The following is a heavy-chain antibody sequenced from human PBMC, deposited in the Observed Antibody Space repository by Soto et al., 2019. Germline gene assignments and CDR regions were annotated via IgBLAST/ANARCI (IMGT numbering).Heavy chain of an antibody. Sequence: SGVSLRLSCAASGFTFTRYSMNWVRQAPGKGLEWVSSISSTTNYIYYGDSMKGRFTISRDNAKNSLYLEMNSLRAEDTAVYYCARESEDLTSNFDYWGQGTLVTVSS. CDR1: GFTFTRYS. J-gene: IGHJ4*02. CDR2: ISSTTNYI. CDR3: ARESEDLTSNFDY. V-gene: IGHV3-21*06.